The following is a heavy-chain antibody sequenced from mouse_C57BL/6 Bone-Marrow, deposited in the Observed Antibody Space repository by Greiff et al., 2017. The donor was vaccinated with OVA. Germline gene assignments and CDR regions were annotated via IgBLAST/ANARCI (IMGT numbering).Heavy chain of an antibody. J-gene: IGHJ4*01. CDR1: GYTFTDST. D-gene: IGHD2-14*01. CDR3: AREGTHYYAMDY. V-gene: IGHV1-18*01. Sequence: VKLVESGPELVKPGASVKIPCKASGYTFTDSTMDWVKQSHGKSLEWIGDINPNNGGTIYNQKFKVKATLTVDKSSSTAYMELRSLTSEDTAVYYCAREGTHYYAMDYWGQGTSVTVSS. CDR2: INPNNGGT.